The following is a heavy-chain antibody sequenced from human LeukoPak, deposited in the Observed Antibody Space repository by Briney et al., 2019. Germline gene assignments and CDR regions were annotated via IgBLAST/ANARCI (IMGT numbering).Heavy chain of an antibody. D-gene: IGHD1-26*01. CDR1: GYTFTSYG. CDR2: ISAYNGNT. CDR3: ARDQKFGGSYYRWFDP. Sequence: ASVKVSCKASGYTFTSYGISWVRQAPGQGLEWMGWISAYNGNTNYAQKLQGRVTMTTDTSTSTAYMELRSLRSDDTAVYYCARDQKFGGSYYRWFDPWGQGTLVTVSS. V-gene: IGHV1-18*01. J-gene: IGHJ5*02.